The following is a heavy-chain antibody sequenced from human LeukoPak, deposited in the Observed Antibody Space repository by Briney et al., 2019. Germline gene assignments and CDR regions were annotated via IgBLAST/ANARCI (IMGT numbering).Heavy chain of an antibody. CDR3: AKDYGSGSPYYYYMDV. J-gene: IGHJ6*03. Sequence: GGSLRLSCAASGFTFSSYEMNWVRQAPGKGLEWVSYISSSGSTIYYADSVKGRFTISRDNAKNSLYLQMNSLRAEDMALYYCAKDYGSGSPYYYYMDVWGKGTTVTVSS. V-gene: IGHV3-48*03. CDR1: GFTFSSYE. D-gene: IGHD3-10*01. CDR2: ISSSGSTI.